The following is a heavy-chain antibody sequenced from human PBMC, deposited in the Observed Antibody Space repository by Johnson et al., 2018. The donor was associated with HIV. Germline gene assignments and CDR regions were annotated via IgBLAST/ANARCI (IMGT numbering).Heavy chain of an antibody. CDR2: IYNGGNT. V-gene: IGHV3-NL1*01. J-gene: IGHJ3*01. Sequence: QVQLVESGGGVVQPGRSLRLSCAASGFTFSSYGMHWVRQAPGKGLEWVSVIYNGGNTYHIDSVKGRFTLSRDNAKNTLFLQMNNLRVEDTAVYYCARQPWDAFDVWGRGTMVTVSS. CDR1: GFTFSSYG. D-gene: IGHD1-1*01. CDR3: ARQPWDAFDV.